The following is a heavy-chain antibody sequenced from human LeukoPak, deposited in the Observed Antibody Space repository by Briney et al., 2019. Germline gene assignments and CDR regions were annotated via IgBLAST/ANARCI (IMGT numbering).Heavy chain of an antibody. CDR3: ARGGLGQLSFDY. CDR2: IWYDGSNK. J-gene: IGHJ4*02. D-gene: IGHD3-16*01. CDR1: GFTFSSYG. V-gene: IGHV3-33*01. Sequence: PGGSLRLSCAASGFTFSSYGMHWVRQAPGKGLEWVAVIWYDGSNKYYADSVKGRFTISRDNSKNTLYLQMNSLRAEDTAVYYCARGGLGQLSFDYWGQGTLVTVSS.